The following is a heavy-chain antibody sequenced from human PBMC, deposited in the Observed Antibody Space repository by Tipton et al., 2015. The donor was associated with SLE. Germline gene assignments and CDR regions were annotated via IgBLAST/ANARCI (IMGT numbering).Heavy chain of an antibody. J-gene: IGHJ6*02. CDR3: ASKPSYYYYYGMDV. V-gene: IGHV4-59*08. CDR2: IYYSRNT. CDR1: GGSISSYY. Sequence: TLSLTCTVSGGSISSYYWSWIRQPPGKGLEWIGDIYYSRNTNYNPSLKSRVTISVDTSKNQFSLKLSSVTAADTAVYYCASKPSYYYYYGMDVWGQGTTVTVSS.